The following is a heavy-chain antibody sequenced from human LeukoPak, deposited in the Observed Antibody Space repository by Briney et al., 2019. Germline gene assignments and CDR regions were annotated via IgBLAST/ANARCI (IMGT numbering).Heavy chain of an antibody. D-gene: IGHD3-10*01. V-gene: IGHV4-30-4*08. J-gene: IGHJ4*02. CDR3: ASRKYYGSGSYYGPFDY. CDR2: IYYSGST. Sequence: NPSQTLSLTCTVSGDSISSGDYYWSWIRQPPGKGLEWIGYIYYSGSTYYCPSLKSRVTISVDTSKNQFSLKLSSVTAADTAVYYCASRKYYGSGSYYGPFDYWGQGTLVTVSS. CDR1: GDSISSGDYY.